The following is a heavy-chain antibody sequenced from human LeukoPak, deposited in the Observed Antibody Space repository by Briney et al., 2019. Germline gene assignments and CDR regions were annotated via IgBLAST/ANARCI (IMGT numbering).Heavy chain of an antibody. J-gene: IGHJ6*03. D-gene: IGHD3-3*01. V-gene: IGHV1-18*01. CDR1: GYTFTSYG. CDR2: ISAYNGNT. Sequence: ASVKVSCKASGYTFTSYGISWVRQAPGQGLEWMGWISAYNGNTNYAQKLQGRVTMTTDTSTSTAYMELRSLRSDDTAVYYCARERAYYDFWSGYPPDYYMDVWGKGTTVTVSS. CDR3: ARERAYYDFWSGYPPDYYMDV.